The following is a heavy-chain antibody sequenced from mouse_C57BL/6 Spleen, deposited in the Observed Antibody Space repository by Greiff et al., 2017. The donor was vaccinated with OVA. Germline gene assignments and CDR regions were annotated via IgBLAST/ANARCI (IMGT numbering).Heavy chain of an antibody. CDR1: GFTFSDYY. V-gene: IGHV5-16*01. CDR3: ARGEGYFDY. CDR2: INYDGSST. J-gene: IGHJ2*01. Sequence: EVKVVESEGGLVQPGSSMKLSCTASGFTFSDYYMAWVRQVPEKGLGWVANINYDGSSTYYLDSLKSRFIISRDNAKNILYLQMSSLKSEDTATYYCARGEGYFDYWGQGTTLTVSS.